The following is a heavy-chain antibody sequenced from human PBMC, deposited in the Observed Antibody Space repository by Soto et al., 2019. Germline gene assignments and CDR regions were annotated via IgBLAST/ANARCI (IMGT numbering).Heavy chain of an antibody. D-gene: IGHD7-27*01. V-gene: IGHV4-61*03. CDR3: AREWGLLPYYVMNV. CDR2: ISYTGRT. Sequence: LSLTCIVSCDSVTSGIYYWTWLRQPPGKGLEWIGYISYTGRTKYNPSLQSRVTISVDTSKNDFSLNLSSVTAADTAVYFCAREWGLLPYYVMNVWGHGTAVTVSS. CDR1: CDSVTSGIYY. J-gene: IGHJ6*02.